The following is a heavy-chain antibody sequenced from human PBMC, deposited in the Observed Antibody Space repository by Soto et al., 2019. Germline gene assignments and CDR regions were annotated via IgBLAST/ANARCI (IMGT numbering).Heavy chain of an antibody. CDR1: GYTFTSYY. Sequence: ASVKVSCKASGYTFTSYYMHWVRQAPGQGLEWMGIINPSGGSTSYAQKFQGRVTMTRDTSTSTVYMELSSLRSEDTAVYYCARFPTALCSSTSCYRPPYNWFDPWGQGTLVTVSS. V-gene: IGHV1-46*01. CDR2: INPSGGST. CDR3: ARFPTALCSSTSCYRPPYNWFDP. D-gene: IGHD2-2*02. J-gene: IGHJ5*02.